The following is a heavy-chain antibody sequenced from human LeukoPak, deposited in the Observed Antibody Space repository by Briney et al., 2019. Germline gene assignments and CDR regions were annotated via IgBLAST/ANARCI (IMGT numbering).Heavy chain of an antibody. D-gene: IGHD6-13*01. Sequence: VASVEVSCKSSGYTLSDYGFTWVRQAPGQGLEWMGWISGFNGKTNYAVRVQDRLTLTTDTSTNTTTLDLRGLRPDDTAMYYCARVGSSGEFDLWGQGTLLTVSS. J-gene: IGHJ5*02. CDR2: ISGFNGKT. CDR3: ARVGSSGEFDL. CDR1: GYTLSDYG. V-gene: IGHV1-18*01.